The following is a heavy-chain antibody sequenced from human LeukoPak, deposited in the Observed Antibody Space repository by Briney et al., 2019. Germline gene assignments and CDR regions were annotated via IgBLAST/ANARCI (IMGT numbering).Heavy chain of an antibody. CDR2: VNRDGSST. J-gene: IGHJ4*02. CDR1: GFTFSDYW. Sequence: GGSLRLSCTTSGFTFSDYWMHWVRQVPGKGLVWVSRVNRDGSSTAYADSVKGRFTISRDNAENTHYLQMNSLRAEDTAVYYCARASGYDFDSWGPGTLVTVSS. D-gene: IGHD5-12*01. V-gene: IGHV3-74*01. CDR3: ARASGYDFDS.